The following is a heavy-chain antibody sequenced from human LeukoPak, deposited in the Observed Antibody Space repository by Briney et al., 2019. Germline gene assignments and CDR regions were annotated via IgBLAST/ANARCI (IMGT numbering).Heavy chain of an antibody. CDR2: IIPIFGTA. V-gene: IGHV1-69*13. D-gene: IGHD2-21*01. Sequence: SVKVSCKASGGTFSSYAISWVRQAPGQGLEWMGGIIPIFGTANYAQKFQGRVTITADESTSTAYMELSSLRSEDTAVYYCAKDGPYCGGITCYFRYFDLWGRGTLVTVSS. CDR3: AKDGPYCGGITCYFRYFDL. CDR1: GGTFSSYA. J-gene: IGHJ2*01.